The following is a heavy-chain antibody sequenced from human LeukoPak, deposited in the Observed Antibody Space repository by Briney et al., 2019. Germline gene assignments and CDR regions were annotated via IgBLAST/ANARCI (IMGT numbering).Heavy chain of an antibody. CDR1: GFTFSNYA. J-gene: IGHJ4*02. V-gene: IGHV3-30-3*01. CDR3: AVIAAAGPVGFDY. D-gene: IGHD6-13*01. CDR2: ISYDGNRK. Sequence: YPGGSLRLSCAASGFTFSNYAMHWVRQAPGKGLEWLAVISYDGNRKDFADSVKGRFTISRDNSKNTLYLQMNSLRAEDTAVYYCAVIAAAGPVGFDYWGQGTLVTVSS.